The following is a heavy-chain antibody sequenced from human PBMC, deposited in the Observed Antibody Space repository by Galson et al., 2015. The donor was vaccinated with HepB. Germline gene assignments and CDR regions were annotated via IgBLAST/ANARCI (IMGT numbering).Heavy chain of an antibody. J-gene: IGHJ4*02. V-gene: IGHV3-15*01. CDR3: LTEYYDSSGYAGASL. Sequence: SLRLSCAASRFTFTYAWMSWVRQAPGKGPEWVGRIKSKNDGGTIEYAAPVKGRFTISRDDSRKMLHLQMSGLKTEDTAVYYCLTEYYDSSGYAGASLWGQGTLVTVSS. D-gene: IGHD3-22*01. CDR1: RFTFTYAW. CDR2: IKSKNDGGTI.